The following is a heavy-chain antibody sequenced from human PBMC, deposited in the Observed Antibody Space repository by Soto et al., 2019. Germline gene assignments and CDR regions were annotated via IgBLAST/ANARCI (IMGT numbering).Heavy chain of an antibody. Sequence: SVKVSCKASGCTFNSYAISWVRQAPRPGLEWMGGIIPIFGTANYAQKFQGRVTITADKSTSTAYMELSSLRSEDTAVYYCARVRCSSTSCYDYYYYGMDVWGQGTTVTV. CDR2: IIPIFGTA. J-gene: IGHJ6*02. V-gene: IGHV1-69*06. CDR1: GCTFNSYA. D-gene: IGHD2-2*01. CDR3: ARVRCSSTSCYDYYYYGMDV.